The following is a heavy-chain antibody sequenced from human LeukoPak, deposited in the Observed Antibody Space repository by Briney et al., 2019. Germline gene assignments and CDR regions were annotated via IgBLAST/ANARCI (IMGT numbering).Heavy chain of an antibody. Sequence: GGSLRLSCAASGFTFSSYAMSWVRQAPGKGLEWVSAISGSGGSTYYADSVKGRFTISGDNSKNTLYLQMNSLRAEDTAVYYCAKVTRRIAAAGTIDYWGQGTLVTVSS. CDR2: ISGSGGST. J-gene: IGHJ4*02. CDR3: AKVTRRIAAAGTIDY. D-gene: IGHD6-13*01. V-gene: IGHV3-23*01. CDR1: GFTFSSYA.